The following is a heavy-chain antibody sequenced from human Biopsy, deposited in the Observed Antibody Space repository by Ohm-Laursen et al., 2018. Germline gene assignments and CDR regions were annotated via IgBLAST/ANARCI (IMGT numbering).Heavy chain of an antibody. Sequence: SDTLSLTCTVSGDSISSYYWSWIRQPPGKGLQWIGYVYYTGSTDYNPSLNSRVTIAVDTSKNQFSLRLTSVTAADTAVYYCVRSNYHYYGFDVWGQGTTVTVSS. CDR2: VYYTGST. J-gene: IGHJ6*02. CDR1: GDSISSYY. V-gene: IGHV4-59*07. CDR3: VRSNYHYYGFDV.